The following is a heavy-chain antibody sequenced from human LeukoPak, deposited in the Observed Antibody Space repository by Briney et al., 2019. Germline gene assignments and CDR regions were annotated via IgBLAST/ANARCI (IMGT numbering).Heavy chain of an antibody. Sequence: SETLSLTCTVSGCSISSSSYYWVWIRQPPGKGLEGIGSIYYSGSTYYNPSLKSRVTISVDKSKNQLSLKLTSVTAADTAVYYCARSASYGDYDFDYWGQGTLVTVSS. D-gene: IGHD4-17*01. CDR3: ARSASYGDYDFDY. CDR2: IYYSGST. J-gene: IGHJ4*02. V-gene: IGHV4-39*01. CDR1: GCSISSSSYY.